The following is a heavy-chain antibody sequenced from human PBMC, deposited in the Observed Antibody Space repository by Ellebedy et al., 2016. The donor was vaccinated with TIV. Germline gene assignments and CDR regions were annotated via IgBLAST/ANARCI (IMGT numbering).Heavy chain of an antibody. D-gene: IGHD2-2*01. V-gene: IGHV3-23*01. CDR2: ISGSGGST. CDR1: GFTFSSYA. Sequence: GGSLRLXXAASGFTFSSYAMSWVRQAPGKGLEWVSAISGSGGSTYYADSVKGRFTISRDNSKNTLYLQMNSLRAEDTAVYYCATGVYCSSTSCYLRGGAFDIWGQGTMVTVSS. J-gene: IGHJ3*02. CDR3: ATGVYCSSTSCYLRGGAFDI.